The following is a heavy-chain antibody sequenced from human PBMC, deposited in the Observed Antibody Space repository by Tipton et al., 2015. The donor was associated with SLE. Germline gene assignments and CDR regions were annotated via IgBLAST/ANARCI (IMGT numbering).Heavy chain of an antibody. D-gene: IGHD7-27*01. CDR3: ATEYLGF. Sequence: GSLRLSCAASTFSFSSYWMSWVRQAPGKGLEWLANIKQDASETYYVDSVKGRFTISRDNAKKSLYLQMNNLRVEDTAVYYCATEYLGFWGQGTLVTVSS. J-gene: IGHJ4*02. CDR2: IKQDASET. V-gene: IGHV3-7*01. CDR1: TFSFSSYW.